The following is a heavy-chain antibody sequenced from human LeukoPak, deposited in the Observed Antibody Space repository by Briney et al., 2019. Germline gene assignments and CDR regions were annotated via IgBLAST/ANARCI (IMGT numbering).Heavy chain of an antibody. CDR1: GFTFDDYA. J-gene: IGHJ3*02. CDR2: ISWNSGSI. D-gene: IGHD1-26*01. V-gene: IGHV3-9*01. Sequence: PGGSLRLSCAASGFTFDDYAMHWVRQAPGKGLEWVSGISWNSGSIGYADSVKGRFTISRDNAKNSLYLQMNSLRAEDTALYYCAKDRIPIVGATRGAFDIWGQGTMVTVSS. CDR3: AKDRIPIVGATRGAFDI.